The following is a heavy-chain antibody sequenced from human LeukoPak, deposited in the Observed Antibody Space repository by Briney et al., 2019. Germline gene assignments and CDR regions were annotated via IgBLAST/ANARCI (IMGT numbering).Heavy chain of an antibody. CDR3: AKDSGYDFFVDYFDY. D-gene: IGHD5-12*01. V-gene: IGHV3-23*01. CDR1: GFTFSGYA. J-gene: IGHJ4*02. Sequence: KTGGSLRLSCAASGFTFSGYAMSWVRQAPGKGLEWVSTFSGGGDHTYYADSVKGRFTISRNKSKNTLHLQMNSLRVEDTAVYYCAKDSGYDFFVDYFDYWGQGTLVTVSS. CDR2: FSGGGDHT.